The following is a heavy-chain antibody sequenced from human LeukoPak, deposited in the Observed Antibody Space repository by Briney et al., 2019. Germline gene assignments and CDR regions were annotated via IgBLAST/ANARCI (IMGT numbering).Heavy chain of an antibody. Sequence: GGSLRLSCAASGFTFRSYAMSWVRQAPGKGLEWVSGISGSGDSTYFADSVKGRFTISRDNSKNMLYLQMNSLRAEDTAVYYCAEPPLRSGWHNYYMDVWGKGTTVTVSS. CDR1: GFTFRSYA. CDR3: AEPPLRSGWHNYYMDV. D-gene: IGHD6-19*01. J-gene: IGHJ6*03. V-gene: IGHV3-23*01. CDR2: ISGSGDST.